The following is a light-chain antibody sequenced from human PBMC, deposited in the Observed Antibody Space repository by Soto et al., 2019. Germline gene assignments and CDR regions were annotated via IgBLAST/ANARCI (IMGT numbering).Light chain of an antibody. CDR1: QGISSY. CDR3: QQYYSYPGLFT. V-gene: IGKV1-8*01. J-gene: IGKJ3*01. Sequence: AIRMTQSPSSFSASTGDRVTITCRASQGISSYLAWYQQKPGKAPKLLIYAASTLQSGVPSRFSGSGSGTELTLTISCLQSEDFATYYCQQYYSYPGLFTFGPGTKVDIK. CDR2: AAS.